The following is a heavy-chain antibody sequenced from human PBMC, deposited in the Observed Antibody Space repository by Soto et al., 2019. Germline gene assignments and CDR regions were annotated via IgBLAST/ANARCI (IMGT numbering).Heavy chain of an antibody. CDR1: GGSISSSSYY. Sequence: SETLSLTFTVSGGSISSSSYYWGWIRQPPGKGLEWIGSIYYSGSTYYNPSLKSRVTISVDTSKNQFSLKLSSVTAADTAVYYCAGRDYYYGMDVWGQGTTVT. CDR3: AGRDYYYGMDV. V-gene: IGHV4-39*01. CDR2: IYYSGST. J-gene: IGHJ6*02.